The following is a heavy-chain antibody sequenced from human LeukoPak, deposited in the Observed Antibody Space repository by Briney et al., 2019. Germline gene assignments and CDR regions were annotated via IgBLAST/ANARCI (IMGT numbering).Heavy chain of an antibody. V-gene: IGHV4-34*01. CDR3: ARGLLGVSNY. Sequence: SETLSLTCAVYGGSFSGYYWSWIRQPPGKGLEWIGEINHSGSTNYNPSLKSRVTISVDASKNQFSLKLSSVTAADTAVYYCARGLLGVSNYWGQGTLVTVSS. CDR1: GGSFSGYY. J-gene: IGHJ4*02. CDR2: INHSGST. D-gene: IGHD3-16*01.